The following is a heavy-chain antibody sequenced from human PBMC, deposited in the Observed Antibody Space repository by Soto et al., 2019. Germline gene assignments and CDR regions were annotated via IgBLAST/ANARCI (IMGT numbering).Heavy chain of an antibody. D-gene: IGHD3-16*01. CDR2: IKAGNGNT. CDR3: ARENDYSPQGIYHDYGMDV. Sequence: ASVKVSCKASGDTFTSYALHWVRQAPGQRLGWMGWIKAGNGNTKYSQKFQGRVTITRDTSASTAYMELSSLRSEDTAVYYCARENDYSPQGIYHDYGMDVYCQGTKV. V-gene: IGHV1-3*01. CDR1: GDTFTSYA. J-gene: IGHJ6*02.